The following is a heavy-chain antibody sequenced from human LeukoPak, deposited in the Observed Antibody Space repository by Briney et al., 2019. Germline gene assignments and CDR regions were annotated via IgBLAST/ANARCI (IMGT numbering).Heavy chain of an antibody. D-gene: IGHD5-24*01. Sequence: HPGGSLRLSCAASGFTFSSYGMHWVRQAPGKGLEWVAVIWYDGSNKYYADSVRGRFTISRDNSKNTVYLQMNSLRAEGTAVFYCARGESVEMATKDYWGQGTLVTVSS. V-gene: IGHV3-33*08. CDR3: ARGESVEMATKDY. J-gene: IGHJ4*02. CDR2: IWYDGSNK. CDR1: GFTFSSYG.